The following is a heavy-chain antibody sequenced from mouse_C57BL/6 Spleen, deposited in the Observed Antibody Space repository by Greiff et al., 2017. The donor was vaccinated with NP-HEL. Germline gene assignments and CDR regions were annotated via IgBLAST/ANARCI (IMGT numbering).Heavy chain of an antibody. CDR2: IYPGSGNT. D-gene: IGHD3-2*02. V-gene: IGHV1-76*01. Sequence: QVHVKQSGAELVRPGASVKLSCKASGYTFTDYYINWVKQRPGQGLEWIARIYPGSGNTYYNEKFKGKATLTAEKSSSTAYMQLSSLTSEDSAVYFCAREGSGYVDYWGQGTTLTVSS. CDR3: AREGSGYVDY. J-gene: IGHJ2*01. CDR1: GYTFTDYY.